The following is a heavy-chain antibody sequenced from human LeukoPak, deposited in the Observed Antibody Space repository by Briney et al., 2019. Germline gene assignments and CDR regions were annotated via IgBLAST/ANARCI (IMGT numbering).Heavy chain of an antibody. CDR3: ARDLGYYGSGSYPIDD. J-gene: IGHJ4*02. CDR2: ISYDGSNT. CDR1: GFTFSSYV. Sequence: PGGSLRLSCAASGFTFSSYVMYWVRQAPGKGLEWVAVISYDGSNTYYADSVKGRFTISRDNSKNTLYLQMNSLRAEDTAVYYCARDLGYYGSGSYPIDDWGQGTLVTVSS. D-gene: IGHD3-10*01. V-gene: IGHV3-30*03.